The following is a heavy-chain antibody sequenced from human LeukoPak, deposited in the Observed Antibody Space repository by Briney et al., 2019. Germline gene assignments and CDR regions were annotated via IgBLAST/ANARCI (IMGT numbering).Heavy chain of an antibody. J-gene: IGHJ5*02. CDR2: ISAYNGNT. D-gene: IGHD4-11*01. Sequence: ASVKVSCKASGYTFTSYGTSWVRQAPGQGLEWMGWISAYNGNTNYAQKLQGRVTMTTDTSTSTAYMELRSLRSEDTAVYYCATVRSNYNWFDPWGQGTLVTVSS. CDR3: ATVRSNYNWFDP. CDR1: GYTFTSYG. V-gene: IGHV1-18*01.